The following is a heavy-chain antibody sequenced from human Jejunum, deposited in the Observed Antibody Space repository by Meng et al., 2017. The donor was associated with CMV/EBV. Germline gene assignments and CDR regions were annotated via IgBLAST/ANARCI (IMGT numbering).Heavy chain of an antibody. D-gene: IGHD6-6*01. Sequence: TVSGGSIRSYYLSWIRQPPGKGLEWIGYIYYSGSTNYNPSLKSRVTISVDTSKNQFSVKLTYVTAADTAVYYCARAYSSSNRVDYWGQGTLVTVSS. CDR2: IYYSGST. CDR3: ARAYSSSNRVDY. CDR1: GGSIRSYY. J-gene: IGHJ4*02. V-gene: IGHV4-59*01.